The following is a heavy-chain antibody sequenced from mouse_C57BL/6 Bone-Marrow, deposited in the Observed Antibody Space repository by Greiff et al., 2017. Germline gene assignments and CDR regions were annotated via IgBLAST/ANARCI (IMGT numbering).Heavy chain of an antibody. V-gene: IGHV8-8*01. J-gene: IGHJ4*01. CDR1: GFSLSTFGMG. CDR2: IWWDDDK. Sequence: QVTLKVCGPGILQPSQTLSLTCSFSGFSLSTFGMGVGWIRQPSGKGLEWLAHIWWDDDKYYTPALKSRLTISKDTSKNQVFLKIANVDTADTATYYCARIEDGYGYYAMDYWGQGTSVTVSS. D-gene: IGHD2-2*01. CDR3: ARIEDGYGYYAMDY.